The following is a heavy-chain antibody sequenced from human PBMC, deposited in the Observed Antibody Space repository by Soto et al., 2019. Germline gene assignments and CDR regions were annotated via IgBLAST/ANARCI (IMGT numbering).Heavy chain of an antibody. CDR3: ARGGFRGYESNWFDP. J-gene: IGHJ5*02. D-gene: IGHD5-18*01. CDR2: IYYSGST. V-gene: IGHV4-59*01. CDR1: GGSISSYY. Sequence: SETLSLTCTVSGGSISSYYWSWIRQPPGKGLEWIGYIYYSGSTNYNPSLKSRATISVDTSKNQFSLKLSSVTAADTAVYYCARGGFRGYESNWFDPWGQGTLVTVSS.